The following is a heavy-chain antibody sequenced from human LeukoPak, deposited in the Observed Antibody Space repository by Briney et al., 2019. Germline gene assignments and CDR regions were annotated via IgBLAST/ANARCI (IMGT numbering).Heavy chain of an antibody. CDR3: ARDGPLEYCSATSCPPLN. CDR1: GYTFTTSY. V-gene: IGHV1-2*02. D-gene: IGHD2-2*01. Sequence: ASVKISCKASGYTFTTSYIHWVRQAPGQGLEWMGCINPNSGDTIYAQRFKGRLTVTRDTSITTAYMDLSGLRSDDTAVYYCARDGPLEYCSATSCPPLNWGRGSLVTVSS. CDR2: INPNSGDT. J-gene: IGHJ4*02.